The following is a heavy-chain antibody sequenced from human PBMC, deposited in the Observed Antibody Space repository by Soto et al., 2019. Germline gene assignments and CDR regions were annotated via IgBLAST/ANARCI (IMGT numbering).Heavy chain of an antibody. D-gene: IGHD3-16*02. CDR2: IYYSGST. CDR3: ARLSRTEIMITFGGVIVRPMTFDY. V-gene: IGHV4-39*01. CDR1: GGSISSSSYY. J-gene: IGHJ4*02. Sequence: SETLSLTCTVSGGSISSSSYYWGWIRQPPGKGLEWIGSIYYSGSTYYNPSLKSRVTISVDTSKNQFSLKLSSVTAADTAVYYCARLSRTEIMITFGGVIVRPMTFDYWGQGTLVTVSS.